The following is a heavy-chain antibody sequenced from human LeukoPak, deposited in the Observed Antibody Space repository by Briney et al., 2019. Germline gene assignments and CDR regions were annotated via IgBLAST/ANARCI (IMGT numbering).Heavy chain of an antibody. V-gene: IGHV3-9*01. Sequence: GGSLRLSCAASGFTFDDYAMHWVRQAPGKGLEWVSGISWNSFTIGYADSVKGRFTISRDNAKNSLYLQMNNLRAEDTAVYYCARAKRNGFDIWGQGTMVTVSS. CDR3: ARAKRNGFDI. CDR1: GFTFDDYA. CDR2: ISWNSFTI. J-gene: IGHJ3*02.